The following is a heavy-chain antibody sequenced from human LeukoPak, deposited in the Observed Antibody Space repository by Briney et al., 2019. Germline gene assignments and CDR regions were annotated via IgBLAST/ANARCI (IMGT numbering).Heavy chain of an antibody. CDR2: ISGSGGST. CDR3: AKARWGFGESY. J-gene: IGHJ4*02. CDR1: GITLSSYA. V-gene: IGHV3-23*01. D-gene: IGHD3-10*01. Sequence: SGGSLRLSCAASGITLSSYAMSWVRQAPGKGLGWVSAISGSGGSTYYADSVKGRFTISRDNSKNTLYLQMNSLRAEDTAVYYCAKARWGFGESYWGQGTLVTVSS.